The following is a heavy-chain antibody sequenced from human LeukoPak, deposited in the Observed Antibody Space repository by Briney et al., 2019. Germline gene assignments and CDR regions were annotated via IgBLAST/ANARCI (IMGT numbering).Heavy chain of an antibody. J-gene: IGHJ4*02. V-gene: IGHV3-23*01. Sequence: GGSLRLSCAASGFTFSSYATSWVRHAPGKGLEWVSAISGSGGNTYYADSVKGRFTISRDNSTNTLYLQMNSLRAEDTAVYYCAKGDSCGFYRRYWGQGTLVTVSS. CDR3: AKGDSCGFYRRY. CDR2: ISGSGGNT. D-gene: IGHD3-22*01. CDR1: GFTFSSYA.